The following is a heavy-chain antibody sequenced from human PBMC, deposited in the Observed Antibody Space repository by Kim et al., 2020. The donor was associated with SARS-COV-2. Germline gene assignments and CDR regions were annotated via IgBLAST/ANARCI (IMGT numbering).Heavy chain of an antibody. D-gene: IGHD3-3*01. J-gene: IGHJ3*02. CDR3: AKDYEWQAGAGAFDI. V-gene: IGHV3-23*01. Sequence: DSVKGRFTISRDNSKNTLYLQMNSLRAEDTAVYYCAKDYEWQAGAGAFDIWGQGTMVTVSS.